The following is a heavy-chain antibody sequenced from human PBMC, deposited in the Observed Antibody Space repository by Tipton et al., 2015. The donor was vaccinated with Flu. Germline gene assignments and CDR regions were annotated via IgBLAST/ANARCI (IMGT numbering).Heavy chain of an antibody. CDR2: IYPAGGGI. V-gene: IGHV1-46*01. CDR3: ARDKGGGTYTFDV. Sequence: QSGPEVKKPGASVKVSCKASGSTFTSYNMHWVRQAPGQGLEWMGIIYPAGGGISYAQKFQGRVIMTRDRSTGTVHMELSSLRSDDTAMYYCARDKGGGTYTFDVWGQGTMVTVSS. J-gene: IGHJ3*01. D-gene: IGHD1-1*01. CDR1: GSTFTSYN.